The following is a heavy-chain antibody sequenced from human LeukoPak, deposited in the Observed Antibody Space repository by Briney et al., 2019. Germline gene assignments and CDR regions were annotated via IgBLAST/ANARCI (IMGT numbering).Heavy chain of an antibody. Sequence: PGGSLRLSCSASGFTFNSYPVHWVRQAPGKGLEYVSGISRNGGSTYYADSVKGRFTISRDNSKNTLYLQMNSLRAEDTAVYYCARWTSYNSGYDSGGFDYWGQGPWSPSPQ. CDR2: ISRNGGST. D-gene: IGHD5-12*01. CDR1: GFTFNSYP. CDR3: ARWTSYNSGYDSGGFDY. V-gene: IGHV3-64*04. J-gene: IGHJ4*02.